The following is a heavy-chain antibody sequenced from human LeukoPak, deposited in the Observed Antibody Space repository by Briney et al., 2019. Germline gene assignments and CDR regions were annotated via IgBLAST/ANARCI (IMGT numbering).Heavy chain of an antibody. CDR2: IIPIFGTA. V-gene: IGHV1-69*13. J-gene: IGHJ6*02. CDR3: ARAAHISGSYLRYYYYGMDV. CDR1: GGTFSSYA. Sequence: ASVKVSCKASGGTFSSYAISWVRQVPGQGLEWMGGIIPIFGTANYAQKFQGRVTITADESTSTAYMELSSLRSEDTAVYYCARAAHISGSYLRYYYYGMDVWGQGTTVTVSS. D-gene: IGHD1-26*01.